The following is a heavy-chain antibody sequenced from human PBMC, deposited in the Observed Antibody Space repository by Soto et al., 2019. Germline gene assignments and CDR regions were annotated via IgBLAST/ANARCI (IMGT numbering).Heavy chain of an antibody. J-gene: IGHJ4*02. CDR2: IIPIFGTA. V-gene: IGHV1-69*01. CDR3: ARGLGYYYDSSGYYYLDYFDY. D-gene: IGHD3-22*01. CDR1: GGTFSSYA. Sequence: QVQLVQSGAEVKKPGSSMKVSCKASGGTFSSYAISWVRQAPGQGLEWMGGIIPIFGTANYAQKFQGRVTITADESTSTAYMELSSLRSEDTAVYYCARGLGYYYDSSGYYYLDYFDYWGQGTLVTVSS.